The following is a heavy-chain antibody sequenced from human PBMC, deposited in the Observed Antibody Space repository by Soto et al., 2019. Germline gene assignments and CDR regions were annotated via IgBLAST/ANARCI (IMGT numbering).Heavy chain of an antibody. CDR3: ARDSSEGGFDY. V-gene: IGHV3-30-3*01. CDR2: ISYDGSNK. CDR1: GFTFSNYA. Sequence: QVQLVESGGGVVQPGRSLRLSCAASGFTFSNYAMHWVRQAPGKGLEWVALISYDGSNKYYADSVKGRFTISRDDSKNTLYLQMNSLRAEDTAVYYCARDSSEGGFDYWGQGTLVTVSS. J-gene: IGHJ4*02. D-gene: IGHD3-16*01.